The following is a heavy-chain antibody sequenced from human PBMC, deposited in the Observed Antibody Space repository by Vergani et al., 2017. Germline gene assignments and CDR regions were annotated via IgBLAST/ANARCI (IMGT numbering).Heavy chain of an antibody. CDR2: ISGSGGST. Sequence: EVQLLESGGGLVQPGGSLRLSCAASGFTFSSYAMSWVRQAPGTGLEWVSGISGSGGSTYYADSVKGRFTIARDNSKNTLYLQMNSLRAEDTAVYYCAKEPPPVVVMRAVDYWGQGTLVTVSS. V-gene: IGHV3-23*01. CDR3: AKEPPPVVVMRAVDY. D-gene: IGHD2-15*01. J-gene: IGHJ4*02. CDR1: GFTFSSYA.